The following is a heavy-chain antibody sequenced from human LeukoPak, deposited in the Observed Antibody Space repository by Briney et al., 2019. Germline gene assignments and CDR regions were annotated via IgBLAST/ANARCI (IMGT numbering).Heavy chain of an antibody. D-gene: IGHD3-3*01. CDR1: GGSISSYY. CDR3: ASTYYDFWSGYRGGDFDY. V-gene: IGHV4-4*07. J-gene: IGHJ4*02. CDR2: IYTSGST. Sequence: SETLSLTCTVSGGSISSYYWSWIRQPAGKGLEWIGSIYTSGSTNYNPSLKSRVTMSVDTSKNQFSLKLSSVTAADTAVYYCASTYYDFWSGYRGGDFDYWGQGTLVTVSS.